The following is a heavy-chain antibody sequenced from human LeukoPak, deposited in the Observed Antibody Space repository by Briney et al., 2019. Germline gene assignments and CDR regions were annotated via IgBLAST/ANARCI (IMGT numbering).Heavy chain of an antibody. V-gene: IGHV3-23*01. Sequence: GGSLRLSCAASGFTFSSYAMSWVRQAPGKRLEWVSAISGSGGSTYYADSVKGRFTISRDNSKNTLYLQMNSLRAEDTAVYYCAKGYCRGNSCYDDRGAFDYWGQGTLVTVSS. CDR2: ISGSGGST. CDR3: AKGYCRGNSCYDDRGAFDY. J-gene: IGHJ4*02. CDR1: GFTFSSYA. D-gene: IGHD2-2*01.